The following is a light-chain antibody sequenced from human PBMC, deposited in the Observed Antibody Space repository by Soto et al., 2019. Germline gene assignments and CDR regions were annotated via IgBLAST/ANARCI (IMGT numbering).Light chain of an antibody. CDR3: QKYKSAPLT. CDR2: DAS. Sequence: DSQMTRSPSSLSASVGDRVTITCRASQGINNYLAWYQQKPGKVPQLLIYDASTLHSGVPSRFSASGSGTDFTLTISSLQPEDIATYYCQKYKSAPLTFGGGTKVDIK. V-gene: IGKV1-27*01. J-gene: IGKJ4*01. CDR1: QGINNY.